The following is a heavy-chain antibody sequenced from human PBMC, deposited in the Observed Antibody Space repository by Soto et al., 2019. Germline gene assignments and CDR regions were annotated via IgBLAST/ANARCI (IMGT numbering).Heavy chain of an antibody. CDR3: ARRTVTTMDV. D-gene: IGHD4-4*01. V-gene: IGHV4-34*01. Sequence: PETLSLTCAVYGGSFSGYYWSWIRQPPGKGLEWIGEINHSGSTNYNPSLKSRVTISVDTSKNQFSLKLSSVTAADTAVYYCARRTVTTMDVWGKGTTVTVSS. CDR1: GGSFSGYY. CDR2: INHSGST. J-gene: IGHJ6*04.